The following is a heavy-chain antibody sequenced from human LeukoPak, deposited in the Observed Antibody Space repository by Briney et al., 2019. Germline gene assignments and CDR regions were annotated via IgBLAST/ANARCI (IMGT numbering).Heavy chain of an antibody. CDR1: GFTFSNAW. V-gene: IGHV3-15*01. D-gene: IGHD1-26*01. CDR2: IKSKTDGGTT. CDR3: TTDQDSGSYYPHTNHNY. Sequence: EAGGSLRLSCAASGFTFSNAWMSWVRQAPGKGLEWVGRIKSKTDGGTTDYAAPVKGRFTISRDDSKNTLYLQMNSLKTEDTAVYYSTTDQDSGSYYPHTNHNYWGQGTLVTVSS. J-gene: IGHJ4*02.